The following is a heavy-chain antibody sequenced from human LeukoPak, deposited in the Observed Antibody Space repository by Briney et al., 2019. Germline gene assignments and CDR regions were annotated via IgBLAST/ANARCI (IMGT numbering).Heavy chain of an antibody. CDR2: ISSSSSYI. V-gene: IGHV3-21*01. CDR3: ARDYLAAADPFFDY. D-gene: IGHD6-13*01. J-gene: IGHJ4*02. Sequence: GGSLRLSCAASEFTFSSYSMNWVRQAPGKGLEWVSSISSSSSYIYYADSVKGRFTISRDNAKNSLYLQMNSLRAEDTAVYYCARDYLAAADPFFDYWGQGTLVTVSS. CDR1: EFTFSSYS.